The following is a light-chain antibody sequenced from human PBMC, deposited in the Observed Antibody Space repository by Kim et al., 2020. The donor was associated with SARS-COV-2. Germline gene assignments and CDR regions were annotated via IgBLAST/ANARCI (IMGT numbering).Light chain of an antibody. CDR2: GTS. J-gene: IGKJ2*01. V-gene: IGKV3-20*01. Sequence: LSLSPGERATLSCRASQSVGYLAWYQQKPGQAPRLLIHGTSSRVTGIPDRFSGSGSGTDFTLTISRLEPEDFALYYCQQYGNSLYTFGQGTKLEIK. CDR3: QQYGNSLYT. CDR1: QSVGY.